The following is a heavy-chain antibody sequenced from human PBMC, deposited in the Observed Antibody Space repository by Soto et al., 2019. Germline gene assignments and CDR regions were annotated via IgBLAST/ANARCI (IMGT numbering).Heavy chain of an antibody. D-gene: IGHD6-13*01. CDR1: GFTFSTHA. Sequence: GGSLRLSCAASGFTFSTHAMHWVRQAPGKGLECVAIVSFDGSNKYYADSVKGRFTISRDNPKNTLYLQMSGLTPEDTAFYYCARDQTGITTAGGGRIDRWGQGTLVTVSS. J-gene: IGHJ5*02. CDR3: ARDQTGITTAGGGRIDR. CDR2: VSFDGSNK. V-gene: IGHV3-30-3*01.